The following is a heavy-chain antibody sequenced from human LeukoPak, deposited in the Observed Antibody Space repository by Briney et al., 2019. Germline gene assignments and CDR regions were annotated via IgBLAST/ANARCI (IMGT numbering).Heavy chain of an antibody. D-gene: IGHD4-17*01. CDR3: ARHPRSPNWYFDL. CDR2: IYAGDSDT. V-gene: IGHV5-51*01. J-gene: IGHJ2*01. CDR1: GYSFTSYW. Sequence: GESLKISCKGSGYSFTSYWIGWVRQMPGKGLEWMGIIYAGDSDTRYSPSFQGQVTISADKSISTAYLQWSSLKASDTAMYYCARHPRSPNWYFDLWGRGTLVTVSS.